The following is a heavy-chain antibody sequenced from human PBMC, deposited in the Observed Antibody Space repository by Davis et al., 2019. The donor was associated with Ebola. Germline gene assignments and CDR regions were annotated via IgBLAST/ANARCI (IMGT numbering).Heavy chain of an antibody. CDR1: GYTFTSYG. J-gene: IGHJ3*02. V-gene: IGHV1-18*04. D-gene: IGHD3-10*01. CDR2: ISAYNGNT. CDR3: ARVKSVWFGETDAFDI. Sequence: ASVKVSCKASGYTFTSYGISWVRQAPGQGLEWMGWISAYNGNTNYAQKLQGRVTMTTDTSTSTAYMELRSLRSDDTAVYYCARVKSVWFGETDAFDIWGQGTMVTVSS.